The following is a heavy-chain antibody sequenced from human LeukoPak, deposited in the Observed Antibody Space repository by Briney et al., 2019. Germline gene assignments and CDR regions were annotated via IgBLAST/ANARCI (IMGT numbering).Heavy chain of an antibody. D-gene: IGHD6-13*01. CDR2: INWNGGST. J-gene: IGHJ5*02. Sequence: GGSLRLSCAASGFTFDDYGMSWVRQAPGKGLEWVSGINWNGGSTGYADSVKGRFTISRDNAKNSLYLQMNSLRAEDTALYYCARSLQEIAAAWFDPWGQGTLVTVPS. V-gene: IGHV3-20*04. CDR1: GFTFDDYG. CDR3: ARSLQEIAAAWFDP.